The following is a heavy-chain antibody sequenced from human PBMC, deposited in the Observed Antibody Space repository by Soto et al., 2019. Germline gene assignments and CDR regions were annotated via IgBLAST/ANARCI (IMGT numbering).Heavy chain of an antibody. D-gene: IGHD3-10*01. Sequence: QVQLQQWGAGLLKPSETLSLTCAVYGGSFSGYYWSWIRQPPGKGLEWIGEINHSGSTNYNPSLKSRVTISLDTSTNQFSLTLSSVTAADPAVYYCARGRLLWFGELYTRPGYYYYMDVWGKGTTVTVSS. CDR3: ARGRLLWFGELYTRPGYYYYMDV. V-gene: IGHV4-34*01. J-gene: IGHJ6*03. CDR1: GGSFSGYY. CDR2: INHSGST.